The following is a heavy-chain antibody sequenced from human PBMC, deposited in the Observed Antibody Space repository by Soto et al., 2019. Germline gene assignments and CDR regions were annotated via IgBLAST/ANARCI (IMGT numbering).Heavy chain of an antibody. J-gene: IGHJ4*02. D-gene: IGHD3-10*01. CDR2: IKSKTDGGTT. V-gene: IGHV3-15*01. CDR3: TTESLWFGELHFDY. CDR1: GFTFGDYA. Sequence: GGSLRLSCTASGFTFGDYAMSWFRQAPGKGLEWVGRIKSKTDGGTTDYAAPVKGRFTISRDDSKNTLYLQMNSLKTEDTAVYYCTTESLWFGELHFDYWGQGTLVTVSS.